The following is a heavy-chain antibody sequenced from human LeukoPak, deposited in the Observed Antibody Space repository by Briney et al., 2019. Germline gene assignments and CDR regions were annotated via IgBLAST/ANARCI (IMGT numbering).Heavy chain of an antibody. D-gene: IGHD6-6*01. CDR2: ISSGSTYM. J-gene: IGHJ3*02. CDR1: GFTFSSFS. V-gene: IGHV3-21*01. CDR3: GRVGGRSKAAKGDAFDI. Sequence: GGSLRLSCAASGFTFSSFSMNWVRQAPGKGLEWVSSISSGSTYMYYADSVKGRFTISRDNAQNSMYLQMNSLRAEDTAVYYCGRVGGRSKAAKGDAFDIWGQGTMVVVSS.